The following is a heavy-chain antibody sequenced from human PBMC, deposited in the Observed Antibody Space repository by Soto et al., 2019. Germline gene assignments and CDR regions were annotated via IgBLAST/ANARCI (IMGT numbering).Heavy chain of an antibody. D-gene: IGHD3-10*01. CDR2: MYSGGDT. Sequence: GGSLRLSCVASGFTFRNYGMLWVRQAPGKGLEWVSIMYSGGDTHYAVSVKGRFTISRDNSKNAVFLQMNSLRDDDTAMYFCARLSHYDSGSYSFRYNWFHPYGQVTLVTLSS. CDR1: GFTFRNYG. CDR3: ARLSHYDSGSYSFRYNWFHP. V-gene: IGHV3-53*01. J-gene: IGHJ5*02.